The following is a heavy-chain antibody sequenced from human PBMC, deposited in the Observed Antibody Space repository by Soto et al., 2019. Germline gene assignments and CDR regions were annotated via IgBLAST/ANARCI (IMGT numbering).Heavy chain of an antibody. CDR1: GFTFSTYE. CDR2: ISSSGSSI. D-gene: IGHD3-22*01. V-gene: IGHV3-48*03. CDR3: ARDGYDSSGGSEIFHY. J-gene: IGHJ1*01. Sequence: EVKLVESGGNLVQPGGSLRLSCAASGFTFSTYEMNWVRQAPGKGLEWISYISSSGSSIYYADSVKGRFTISRDNAWNSLHLQMNSLRVEDTAVYYCARDGYDSSGGSEIFHYWGQGTLVTVSS.